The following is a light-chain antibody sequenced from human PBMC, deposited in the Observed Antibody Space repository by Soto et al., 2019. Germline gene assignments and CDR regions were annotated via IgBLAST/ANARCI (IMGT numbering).Light chain of an antibody. CDR3: QQYGSSPST. CDR1: QSVSSSY. V-gene: IGKV3-20*01. Sequence: EIVLTQSPGTLSLSPGERATLSCRASQSVSSSYLAWYQQKPGQAPRPLIYGASSRAIGIPDRFSGSGSGTDFTLTISRLEPEDFAVYYCQQYGSSPSTFGPGTKVDIK. CDR2: GAS. J-gene: IGKJ1*01.